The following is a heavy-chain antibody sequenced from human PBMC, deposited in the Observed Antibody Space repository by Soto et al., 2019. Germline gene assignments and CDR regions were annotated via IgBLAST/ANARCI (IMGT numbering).Heavy chain of an antibody. D-gene: IGHD3-3*01. J-gene: IGHJ6*02. CDR1: GFTFSNYG. Sequence: GGSLRLSCATSGFTFSNYGIHWVRQAPGKGLEWVAVKWYDGSKKSYGDSVKGRFTISRDNSRNTVYLQMNSLRADDTAVYYCARDASYYSLWSGYYPSRNGMDVWGQGTTVTVSS. CDR3: ARDASYYSLWSGYYPSRNGMDV. CDR2: KWYDGSKK. V-gene: IGHV3-33*01.